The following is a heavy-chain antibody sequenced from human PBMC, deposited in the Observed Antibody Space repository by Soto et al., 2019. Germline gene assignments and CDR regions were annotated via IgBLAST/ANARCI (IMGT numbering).Heavy chain of an antibody. CDR2: IYYSGST. Sequence: QLQLQESGPGLVKPSENLSLTCTVSAGSISSSSYYWGWIRQPPGKGLEWIGSIYYSGSTYYNPSLKSRVTISVDTSKNQFSLKLSSVTAAETAVYYCARVEQLWSTDYWGQGTLVTVSS. J-gene: IGHJ4*02. CDR1: AGSISSSSYY. CDR3: ARVEQLWSTDY. V-gene: IGHV4-39*01. D-gene: IGHD5-18*01.